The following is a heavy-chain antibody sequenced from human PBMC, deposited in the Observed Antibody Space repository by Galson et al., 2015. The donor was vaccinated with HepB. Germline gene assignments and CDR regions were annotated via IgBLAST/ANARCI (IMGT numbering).Heavy chain of an antibody. Sequence: ETLSLTCAVSGGSISSSNWWSWVRQPPGKGLEWIGEIYHSGSTNYNPSLKSRVTISVDKSKNQFSLKLSSVTAADTAVYYCASCGYSYGYCGYWGQGTLVTVSP. CDR3: ASCGYSYGYCGY. CDR1: GGSISSSNW. J-gene: IGHJ4*02. CDR2: IYHSGST. V-gene: IGHV4-4*02. D-gene: IGHD5-18*01.